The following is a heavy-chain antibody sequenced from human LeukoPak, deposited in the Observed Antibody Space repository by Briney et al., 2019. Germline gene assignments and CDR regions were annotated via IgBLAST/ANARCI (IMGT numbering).Heavy chain of an antibody. D-gene: IGHD3-10*01. J-gene: IGHJ4*02. CDR3: TGNYYGSGSYADFDY. Sequence: GGSLRLSCAASGFTFSGSALHWVRQASGKGLEWVGRIRSTANGYATAYAASVKGRFTISRDDSKNTAYLQMDSLKTEDTAVYYCTGNYYGSGSYADFDYWGQGTLVTVPS. CDR2: IRSTANGYAT. V-gene: IGHV3-73*01. CDR1: GFTFSGSA.